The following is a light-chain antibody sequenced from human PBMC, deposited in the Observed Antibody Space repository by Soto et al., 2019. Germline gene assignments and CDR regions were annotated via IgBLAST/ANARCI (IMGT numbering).Light chain of an antibody. CDR2: EVV. J-gene: IGLJ1*01. CDR3: KSYAGSNTYV. CDR1: KNDIGVYDF. Sequence: VLTQPPSASGSPGRSVTISCTGTKNDIGVYDFVSWYQHHPGKAPRLIIYEVVQRPSGVPDRFSGSKSGNTASLTVSGLQAADAADYFCKSYAGSNTYVFGSGTKVTVL. V-gene: IGLV2-8*01.